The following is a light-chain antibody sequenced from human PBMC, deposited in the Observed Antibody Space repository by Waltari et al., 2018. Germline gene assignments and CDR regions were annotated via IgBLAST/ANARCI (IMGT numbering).Light chain of an antibody. CDR1: NSDVGTYNS. CDR2: EVN. CDR3: SSYAGSNTLV. J-gene: IGLJ2*01. V-gene: IGLV2-8*01. Sequence: QSALTQPPSASGYPGQSVTISCTGTNSDVGTYNSVSWFQQHPGRAPKLLIYEVNTRPSGVPDRFSGSKSDNRASLTVSGLQADDEAVYHCSSYAGSNTLVFGGGTKLTVL.